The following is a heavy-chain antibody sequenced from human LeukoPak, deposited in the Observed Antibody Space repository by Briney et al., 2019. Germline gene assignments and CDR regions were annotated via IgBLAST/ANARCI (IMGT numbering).Heavy chain of an antibody. CDR2: VNVLGNT. CDR1: GGSISSTNW. J-gene: IGHJ4*02. CDR3: AREGGPFRPLDY. Sequence: SGTLSLTCGVSGGSISSTNWWTLVRQPPGKGLEWIGEVNVLGNTNYNPSLESRVTISIDKSENHVSLKLTSVTAADTAVYYCAREGGPFRPLDYSGQGTLVTVSS. V-gene: IGHV4-4*02. D-gene: IGHD2/OR15-2a*01.